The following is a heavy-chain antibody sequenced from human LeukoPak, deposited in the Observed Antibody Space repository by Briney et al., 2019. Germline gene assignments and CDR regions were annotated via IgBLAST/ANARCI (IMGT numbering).Heavy chain of an antibody. Sequence: GGPLRLSCAASGFPFCSYSMNRLRAAPGKALEGVLSLSNSSSYIYYADSVKGRFTISRDNAKNSLYLQMNSLRAEDTAVYYCARDREGQWPIPYYYYGMDVWGQGTTVTVSS. CDR3: ARDREGQWPIPYYYYGMDV. D-gene: IGHD6-19*01. J-gene: IGHJ6*02. V-gene: IGHV3-21*01. CDR2: LSNSSSYI. CDR1: GFPFCSYS.